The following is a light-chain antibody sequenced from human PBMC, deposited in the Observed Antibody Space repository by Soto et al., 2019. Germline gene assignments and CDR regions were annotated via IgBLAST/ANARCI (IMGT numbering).Light chain of an antibody. CDR3: QHCGGSST. CDR2: GSS. V-gene: IGKV3-20*01. Sequence: EIVLTQSPGTLSLSPGERATLSCRASQSVGTSYLAWYQQKPGQAPRLLIYGSSTRATGIPDRFSGGGSGTDFTLTISRLEPEDFAVYYCQHCGGSSTFGPGTTVDIK. CDR1: QSVGTSY. J-gene: IGKJ3*01.